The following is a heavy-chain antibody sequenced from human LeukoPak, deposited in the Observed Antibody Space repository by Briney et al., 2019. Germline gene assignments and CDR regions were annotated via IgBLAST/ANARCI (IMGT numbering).Heavy chain of an antibody. CDR1: GASIISGGYY. CDR2: IYYTGST. D-gene: IGHD2-21*02. CDR3: ARDPIAYCGADCYSD. V-gene: IGHV4-31*03. J-gene: IGHJ4*02. Sequence: PSETLSLTCTVSGASIISGGYYWSWIRQHPGEGLEWIGYIYYTGSTYYNPSLKNRLTISIDTSKSQFSLKLTSVTAADTAVYYCARDPIAYCGADCYSDWGQGTLVTVSS.